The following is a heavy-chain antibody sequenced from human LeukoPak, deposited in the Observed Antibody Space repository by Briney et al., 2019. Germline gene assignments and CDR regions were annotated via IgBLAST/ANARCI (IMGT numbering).Heavy chain of an antibody. CDR1: GGSISSYY. CDR3: ARHRYYYRSGSYYGAPHYMDV. V-gene: IGHV4-59*08. D-gene: IGHD3-10*01. Sequence: SETLSLTCTVSGGSISSYYWSWIRQPPGKGLEWIGYIYYSGSTNYNPSLKSRVTISVDTSKNQFSLKLSSVTAADTAVYYCARHRYYYRSGSYYGAPHYMDVWGKGTTVTISS. CDR2: IYYSGST. J-gene: IGHJ6*03.